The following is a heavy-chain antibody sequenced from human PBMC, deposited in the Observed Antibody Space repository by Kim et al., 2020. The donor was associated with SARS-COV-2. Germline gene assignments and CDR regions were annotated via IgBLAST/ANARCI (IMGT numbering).Heavy chain of an antibody. CDR3: ARAEASSSSRGGGLWGTSRIQIYHYYGLDV. CDR1: GGSISSYY. V-gene: IGHV4-59*13. Sequence: SETLSLTCTVSGGSISSYYWSWIRQPPGKGLEWIGYIYYSGSTNYNPSLKSRVTISADTSKNQFSLKLSSVTAADTAVYYCARAEASSSSRGGGLWGTSRIQIYHYYGLDVWGQGTTVTVSS. D-gene: IGHD6-6*01. J-gene: IGHJ6*02. CDR2: IYYSGST.